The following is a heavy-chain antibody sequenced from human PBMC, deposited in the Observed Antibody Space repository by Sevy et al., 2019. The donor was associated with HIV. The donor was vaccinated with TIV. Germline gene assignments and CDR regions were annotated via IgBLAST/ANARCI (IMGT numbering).Heavy chain of an antibody. CDR2: INPNSGGT. V-gene: IGHV1-2*06. CDR1: GYTFTDYY. CDR3: ARRYDFWSGYYGFDY. D-gene: IGHD3-3*01. Sequence: ASVKVSCKTSGYTFTDYYMHWVRQVPGQGLEWMGRINPNSGGTNYPQKFEGRVTMTRDASISTAYMELNRLTSDDTAVYYCARRYDFWSGYYGFDYWGQGTLVTVSS. J-gene: IGHJ4*02.